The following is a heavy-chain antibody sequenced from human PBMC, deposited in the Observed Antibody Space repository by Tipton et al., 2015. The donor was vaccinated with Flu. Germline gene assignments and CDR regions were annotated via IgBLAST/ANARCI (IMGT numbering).Heavy chain of an antibody. V-gene: IGHV4-4*07. CDR2: IYTSGST. CDR1: GGSISSYY. D-gene: IGHD3-22*01. CDR3: ARDRVDYYDSSGYYYPADAFDI. Sequence: TLSLTCTVSGGSISSYYWSWIRPPAGKGLEWIGRIYTSGSTNYNPSLKSRVTMPVDTSKNQFSLKLSSVTAADTAVYYCARDRVDYYDSSGYYYPADAFDIWGQGTMVTVSS. J-gene: IGHJ3*02.